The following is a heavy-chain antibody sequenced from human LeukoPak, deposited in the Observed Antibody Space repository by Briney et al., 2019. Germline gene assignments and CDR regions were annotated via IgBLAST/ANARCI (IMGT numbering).Heavy chain of an antibody. CDR3: AKDLEYSSSSDY. V-gene: IGHV3-74*01. D-gene: IGHD6-6*01. CDR1: KFSFSSYW. Sequence: GGSLRLSCAASKFSFSSYWMHWVRQAPGKGLVWVSRINSDGSRTNYADSVKGRFTISRDNAKNTLYLQMNSLRAEDTAVYYCAKDLEYSSSSDYWGQGTLVTVSS. CDR2: INSDGSRT. J-gene: IGHJ4*02.